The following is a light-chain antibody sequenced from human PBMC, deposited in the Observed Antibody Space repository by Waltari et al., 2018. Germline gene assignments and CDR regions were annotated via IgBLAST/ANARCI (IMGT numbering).Light chain of an antibody. CDR3: SSYAGTYFV. J-gene: IGLJ2*01. CDR2: DVS. Sequence: QSALTQPRSLSGSPGQSVTISCTATSSDAGGYNYVSWYQQHPGNAPKLMIYDVSKRPAGVPDRFSGSKSGNTASLTISGLQADDEADYYCSSYAGTYFVFGGGAKLTVL. CDR1: SSDAGGYNY. V-gene: IGLV2-11*01.